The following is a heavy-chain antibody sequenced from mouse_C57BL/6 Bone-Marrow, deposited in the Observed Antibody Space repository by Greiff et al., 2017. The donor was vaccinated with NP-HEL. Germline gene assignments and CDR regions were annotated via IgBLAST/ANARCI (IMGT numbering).Heavy chain of an antibody. CDR3: ARFYGFYAMDY. Sequence: QVQLKQPGAELVKPGASVKMSCKASGYTFTSYWITWVKQRPGQGLEWIGDIYPGSGSTNYNEKFKSKATLTVDTSSSTAYMQLSSLTSEDSAVYYCARFYGFYAMDYWGQGTSVTVSS. CDR1: GYTFTSYW. CDR2: IYPGSGST. V-gene: IGHV1-55*01. J-gene: IGHJ4*01. D-gene: IGHD2-2*01.